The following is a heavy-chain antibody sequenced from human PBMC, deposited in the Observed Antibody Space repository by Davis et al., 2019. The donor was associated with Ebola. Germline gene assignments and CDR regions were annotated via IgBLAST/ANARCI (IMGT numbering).Heavy chain of an antibody. CDR2: INSDGSST. J-gene: IGHJ6*02. Sequence: GESLKISCAASGFTFSSYWMHWVRQAPGKGLVWVSRINSDGSSTSYADSVKGRFTISRDNAKNSLYLQMNSLRAEDTAVYYCARDRSGYSYGYPYYYYGMDVWGQGTTVTVSS. V-gene: IGHV3-74*01. D-gene: IGHD5-18*01. CDR3: ARDRSGYSYGYPYYYYGMDV. CDR1: GFTFSSYW.